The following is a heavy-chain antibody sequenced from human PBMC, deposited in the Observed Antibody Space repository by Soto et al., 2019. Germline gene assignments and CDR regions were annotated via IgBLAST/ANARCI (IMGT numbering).Heavy chain of an antibody. D-gene: IGHD3-10*01. CDR1: GGSISSYY. J-gene: IGHJ6*02. V-gene: IGHV4-59*01. Sequence: SETLSLTCTVSGGSISSYYWSWIRQPPGKGLEWIGYIYYSGSTNYNPSLKSRVTISVDTSKSQLALELSSVTAADTAVYYCSRASSSIWFGELYRYYSGMDVWGQETTVTVSS. CDR2: IYYSGST. CDR3: SRASSSIWFGELYRYYSGMDV.